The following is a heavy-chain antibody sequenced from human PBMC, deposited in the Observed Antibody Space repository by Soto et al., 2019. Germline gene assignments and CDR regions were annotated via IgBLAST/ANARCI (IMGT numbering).Heavy chain of an antibody. J-gene: IGHJ4*02. CDR3: ARDGIAPQTDSSRRGYFDY. CDR2: INAGNGNT. D-gene: IGHD6-19*01. V-gene: IGHV1-3*01. Sequence: ASVMVSCKASGYTFTSYAMHWVRQAPGQRLEWMGWINAGNGNTKYSQKFQGRVTITRDTSASTAYMELSSLRSEDTAVYYCARDGIAPQTDSSRRGYFDYWGQGTLVTVSS. CDR1: GYTFTSYA.